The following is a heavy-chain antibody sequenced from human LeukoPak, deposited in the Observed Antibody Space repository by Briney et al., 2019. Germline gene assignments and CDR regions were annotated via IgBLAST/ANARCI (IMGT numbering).Heavy chain of an antibody. J-gene: IGHJ4*02. CDR3: ATGPLWFGELLFSY. V-gene: IGHV1-24*01. D-gene: IGHD3-10*01. CDR2: FDPEDGET. CDR1: GYTFTSYY. Sequence: ASVKVSCKASGYTFTSYYMHWVRQAPGKGLEWMGGFDPEDGETIYAQKFQGRVTMTEDTSTDTAYMELSSLRSEDTAVYYCATGPLWFGELLFSYWGQGTLVTVSS.